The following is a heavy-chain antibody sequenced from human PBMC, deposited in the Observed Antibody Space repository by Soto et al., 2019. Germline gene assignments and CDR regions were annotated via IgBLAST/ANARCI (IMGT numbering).Heavy chain of an antibody. D-gene: IGHD2-21*02. CDR3: ATRVTAGN. CDR1: GFTVSSNY. Sequence: EVLLVESGGGLVQPGGSLRLSCVASGFTVSSNYMSWVRQAPGKGLEWVSVIFSGGSTNYADSVKGRFTISRDNSKNTLYLQMNSLRAEDTAVYYCATRVTAGNWGQGTLVTVSS. V-gene: IGHV3-66*01. J-gene: IGHJ4*02. CDR2: IFSGGST.